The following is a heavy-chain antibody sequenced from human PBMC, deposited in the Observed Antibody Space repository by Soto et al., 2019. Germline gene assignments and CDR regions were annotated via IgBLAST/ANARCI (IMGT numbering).Heavy chain of an antibody. CDR2: IVPIFGTF. Sequence: QVHLVQSAAEVKKPGSSVRVSCTVSGGTFGRNTIVWVRQAPEQGLECMGHIVPIFGTFKYAQKFQGRVTFTADEFTANGYMDLSSPTTEDTAVYFCGGDPNWALDYWGQGTLVTVSS. J-gene: IGHJ4*02. CDR1: GGTFGRNT. CDR3: GGDPNWALDY. V-gene: IGHV1-69*01. D-gene: IGHD7-27*01.